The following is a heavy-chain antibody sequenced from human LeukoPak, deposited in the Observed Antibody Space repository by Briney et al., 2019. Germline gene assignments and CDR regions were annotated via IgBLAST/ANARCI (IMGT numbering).Heavy chain of an antibody. CDR1: GYTFTSYY. CDR2: INPSGGST. Sequence: VASVKVSCKASGYTFTSYYMHWVRQAPGQGLEWMGIINPSGGSTSYAQKFQGRVTMTRDTSTSTVYMELSSLRSDDTAVYYCARAMVVAACDYWGQGTLVTVSS. V-gene: IGHV1-46*01. J-gene: IGHJ4*02. D-gene: IGHD2-15*01. CDR3: ARAMVVAACDY.